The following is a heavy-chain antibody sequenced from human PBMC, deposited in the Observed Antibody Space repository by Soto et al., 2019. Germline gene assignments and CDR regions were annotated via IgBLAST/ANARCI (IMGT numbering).Heavy chain of an antibody. CDR1: GYSFTTYN. D-gene: IGHD5-18*01. J-gene: IGHJ5*02. CDR3: ARVYPSDTRYGYVGNNWFDP. Sequence: ASVKVSCKASGYSFTTYNIHWVRQAPGQGLEWMGVVNPSSGSTSYAQKFQGRVTMTRDTSTSTVYMELSSLRSEDTAVYYCARVYPSDTRYGYVGNNWFDPWGQGTLVTVSS. V-gene: IGHV1-46*03. CDR2: VNPSSGST.